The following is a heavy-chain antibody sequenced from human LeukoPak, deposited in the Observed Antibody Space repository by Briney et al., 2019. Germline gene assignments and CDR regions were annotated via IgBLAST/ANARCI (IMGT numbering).Heavy chain of an antibody. Sequence: PSETLSLTCIVSGGSISSYYWSWIRQPPGKGLEWIGYIYYSGSTNYNPSLKSRVTISVDTSKNQFSLKLSSVTAADTAVYYCAREYIDYGDYATAFDIWGQGTMVTVSS. CDR2: IYYSGST. CDR3: AREYIDYGDYATAFDI. D-gene: IGHD4-17*01. V-gene: IGHV4-59*01. J-gene: IGHJ3*02. CDR1: GGSISSYY.